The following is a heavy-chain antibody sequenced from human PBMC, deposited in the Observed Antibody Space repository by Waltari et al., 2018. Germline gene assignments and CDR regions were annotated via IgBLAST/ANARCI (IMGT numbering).Heavy chain of an antibody. CDR2: INYSGSP. V-gene: IGHV4-39*01. Sequence: QLQLQESGPGLVKPSETLYLTCTVSGDSITYSDHFWAWIRHSPGKGLERIGSINYSGSPHYNPSLKSRVTISVDTSKNQFSLRLSSATAADTGVYYCARRVGIGDYFDYWGQGTLVTVSS. J-gene: IGHJ4*02. D-gene: IGHD2-21*01. CDR3: ARRVGIGDYFDY. CDR1: GDSITYSDHF.